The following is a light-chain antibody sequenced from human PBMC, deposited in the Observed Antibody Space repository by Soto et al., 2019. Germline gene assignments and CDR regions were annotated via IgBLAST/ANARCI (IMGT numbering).Light chain of an antibody. V-gene: IGKV3-20*01. CDR3: QQYGGSPHT. CDR1: QSVTSTY. Sequence: EIVLTQSPGTLSLSPGERATLSCRASQSVTSTYLAWYQQKPGQAPRLLIYGASNRATGIPDRFTGSGYGTDFTLTISTLEPEDFAVYYCQQYGGSPHTVGGGPKVEIK. CDR2: GAS. J-gene: IGKJ4*01.